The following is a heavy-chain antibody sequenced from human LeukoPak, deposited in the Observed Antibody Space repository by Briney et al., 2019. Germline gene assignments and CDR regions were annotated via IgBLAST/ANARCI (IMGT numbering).Heavy chain of an antibody. V-gene: IGHV3-33*03. Sequence: GGSLRLSCAASGFSFSNHGMHWVRQAPGKRLEWVAVIWDDGNNKRYANSVNGRFTISRDNAKNSLYLQMNSLRAEDTALYHCAKDVGRLERNPDYWGQGTLVTVSS. CDR3: AKDVGRLERNPDY. CDR2: IWDDGNNK. CDR1: GFSFSNHG. D-gene: IGHD1-1*01. J-gene: IGHJ4*02.